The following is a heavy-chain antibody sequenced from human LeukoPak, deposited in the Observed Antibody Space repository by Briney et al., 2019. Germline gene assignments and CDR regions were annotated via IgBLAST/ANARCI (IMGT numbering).Heavy chain of an antibody. CDR3: ARSRAPGAVGIVVVVAATHNWFDP. D-gene: IGHD2-15*01. CDR1: GGSFSGYY. J-gene: IGHJ5*02. CDR2: INHSGST. V-gene: IGHV4-34*01. Sequence: PSETLPLTCAVYGGSFSGYYWSWIRQPPRKGLEWIGEINHSGSTNYNPSLKSRVTISVDTSKNQFSLKLSSVTAADTAVYYCARSRAPGAVGIVVVVAATHNWFDPWGQGTLVTVSS.